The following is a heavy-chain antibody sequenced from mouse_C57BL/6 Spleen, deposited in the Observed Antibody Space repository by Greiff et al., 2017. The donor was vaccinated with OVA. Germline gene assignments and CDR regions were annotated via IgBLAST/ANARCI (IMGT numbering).Heavy chain of an antibody. J-gene: IGHJ4*01. Sequence: QVQLKQSGAELVKPGASVKMSCKASGYTFTSYWITWVKQRPGQGLEWIGDIYPGSGSTNYNEKFKSKATLTVDTSSSTAYMQLSSLTSEDSAVYYCARHDYDEGYYYAMDYWGQGTSVTVSS. CDR1: GYTFTSYW. CDR2: IYPGSGST. D-gene: IGHD2-4*01. V-gene: IGHV1-55*01. CDR3: ARHDYDEGYYYAMDY.